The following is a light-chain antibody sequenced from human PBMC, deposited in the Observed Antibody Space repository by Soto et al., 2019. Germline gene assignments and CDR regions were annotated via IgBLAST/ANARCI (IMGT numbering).Light chain of an antibody. CDR1: QGIGND. Sequence: AIQMTQSPSSLSASVGDRVTITCRASQGIGNDLGWYQQKPGKVPKLLIYAATNLQSGVPSRFSGSRSGTDFTLTISSLQPEDFATYYCLQDYNYPLTFGPGTKVDIK. J-gene: IGKJ3*01. CDR2: AAT. V-gene: IGKV1-6*02. CDR3: LQDYNYPLT.